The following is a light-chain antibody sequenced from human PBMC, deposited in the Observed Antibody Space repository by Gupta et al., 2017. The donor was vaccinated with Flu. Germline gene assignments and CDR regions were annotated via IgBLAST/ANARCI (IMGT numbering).Light chain of an antibody. J-gene: IGKJ1*01. Sequence: EIVMTQAPATLSVSPGERATLSCRASQSVSSNLAWYQQKPGQAPRLLIDGASTRATGIPARFSGSGSGTEFTLTISSLQSEDVAVYYCQQYNNWPPLWTFGQGTKVEIK. CDR3: QQYNNWPPLWT. CDR2: GAS. V-gene: IGKV3-15*01. CDR1: QSVSSN.